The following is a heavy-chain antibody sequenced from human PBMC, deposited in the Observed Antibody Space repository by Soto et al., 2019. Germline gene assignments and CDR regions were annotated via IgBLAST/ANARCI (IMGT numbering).Heavy chain of an antibody. CDR3: ASEPISASANSFAY. J-gene: IGHJ4*02. CDR2: ISLSGSTI. D-gene: IGHD3-3*02. Sequence: GKGLEWVSYISLSGSTIYYADSVKGRFTISRDDAKDSLYLEMDSLRADDTAVYYCASEPISASANSFAYWGQGNLVAVS. V-gene: IGHV3-48*03.